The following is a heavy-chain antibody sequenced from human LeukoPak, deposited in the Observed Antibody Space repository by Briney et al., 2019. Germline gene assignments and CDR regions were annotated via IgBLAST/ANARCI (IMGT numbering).Heavy chain of an antibody. Sequence: PSETLSLTCTVSGDSISTYYWSWIRQPPGKGLEWIGYMYYSGSTNYNPSLKSRATMSIDTAKNQFSVNLTSVTAADTAVYYCARSISGTRSKFDCWGQGTLVTVSS. J-gene: IGHJ5*01. CDR2: MYYSGST. CDR1: GDSISTYY. V-gene: IGHV4-59*08. D-gene: IGHD1/OR15-1a*01. CDR3: ARSISGTRSKFDC.